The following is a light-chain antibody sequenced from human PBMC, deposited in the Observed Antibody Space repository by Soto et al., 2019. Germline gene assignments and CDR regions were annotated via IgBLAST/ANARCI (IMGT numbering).Light chain of an antibody. Sequence: QSALTQPASVSGSPGQSITISCTGTSSDVAAYNYVSWYQHHPGKAPKLMIYEVTNRPSGISNRFSGSKSGNTASLTISGLQAEDEADYYCSSYTSTTTLVVFGGGTKLTVL. V-gene: IGLV2-14*01. J-gene: IGLJ2*01. CDR3: SSYTSTTTLVV. CDR2: EVT. CDR1: SSDVAAYNY.